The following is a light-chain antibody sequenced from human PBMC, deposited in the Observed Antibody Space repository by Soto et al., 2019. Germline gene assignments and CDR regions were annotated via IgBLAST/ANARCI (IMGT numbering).Light chain of an antibody. Sequence: ENVLTQSPGTLSLSPGEGATLSCRASKSVGSYLAWDQQKPGQAPRLLIYGASRRATGVPDRFSGSGYGTDFTLIISRLEPEDFAVFYCQQYGGSPRTFGQGTKVEIK. V-gene: IGKV3-20*01. J-gene: IGKJ1*01. CDR3: QQYGGSPRT. CDR2: GAS. CDR1: KSVGSY.